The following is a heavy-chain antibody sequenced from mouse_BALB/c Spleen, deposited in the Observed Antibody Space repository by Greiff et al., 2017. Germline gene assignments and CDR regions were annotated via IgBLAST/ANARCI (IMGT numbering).Heavy chain of an antibody. CDR2: ISSGSSTI. Sequence: EVKLVESGGGLVQPGGSRKLSCAASGFTFSSFGMHWVRQAPEKGLEWVAYISSGSSTIYYADTVKGRFTISRDNPKNTLFLQMTSLRSEDTAMYYCAIGNSPWGQGTLVTVSA. CDR1: GFTFSSFG. V-gene: IGHV5-17*02. J-gene: IGHJ3*01. CDR3: AIGNSP. D-gene: IGHD2-1*01.